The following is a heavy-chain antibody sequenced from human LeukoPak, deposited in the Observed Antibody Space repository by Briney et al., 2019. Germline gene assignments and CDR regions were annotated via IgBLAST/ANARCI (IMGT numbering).Heavy chain of an antibody. CDR3: ARWGTYRSSTSCFGLDP. D-gene: IGHD2-2*01. J-gene: IGHJ5*02. Sequence: ASVKVSCKASGYTFTSYDINWVRQATGQGLEWMGWMNPNSGNTGYAQKFQGRVTMTRNTSISTAYMELSSLRSEDTAVYYCARWGTYRSSTSCFGLDPWGQGTLVTVSS. CDR1: GYTFTSYD. V-gene: IGHV1-8*01. CDR2: MNPNSGNT.